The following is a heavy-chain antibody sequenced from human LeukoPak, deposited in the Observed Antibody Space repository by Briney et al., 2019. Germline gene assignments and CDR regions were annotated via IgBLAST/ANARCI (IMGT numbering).Heavy chain of an antibody. Sequence: GGSLRLSCAASGFTFNDYGMSWVRQAPGKGLEWVSGINWNGGCTDYTDSVKGRFTVSRDNANNSLYLQMNSLRAEDSALYYCARDDYDSSGQFYGMDVWGQGTTVSVSS. CDR2: INWNGGCT. J-gene: IGHJ6*02. CDR3: ARDDYDSSGQFYGMDV. D-gene: IGHD3-22*01. V-gene: IGHV3-20*04. CDR1: GFTFNDYG.